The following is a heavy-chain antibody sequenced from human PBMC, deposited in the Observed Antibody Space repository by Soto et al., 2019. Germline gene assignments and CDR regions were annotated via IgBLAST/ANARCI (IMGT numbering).Heavy chain of an antibody. J-gene: IGHJ6*02. CDR1: RGSLNAYS. CDR3: ARGLRYSGMDV. V-gene: IGHV4-34*01. Sequence: SETLSLTCAVHRGSLNAYSWTWIRQPPGKGLEWIGEIDHSGSTTYNPSLKSRITMSVDTSKNQFSLNVSSMTAADTAVYYCARGLRYSGMDVWGQGTTVTV. CDR2: IDHSGST.